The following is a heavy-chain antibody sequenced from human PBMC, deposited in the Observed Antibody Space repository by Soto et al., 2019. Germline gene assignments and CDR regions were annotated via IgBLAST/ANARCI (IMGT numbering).Heavy chain of an antibody. CDR3: ARDVVDHYFDY. V-gene: IGHV1-46*01. CDR1: GFTFSTNY. Sequence: QVQLVQSGAEVKTPGASVKISCKASGFTFSTNYMHWLRQAPGQGLEWMGIINPNDNSTTNAEKCQGRVTMTSDTSTSTVYMELSSLRSEDTAFYYCARDVVDHYFDYWGQGTLVTVSS. J-gene: IGHJ4*02. CDR2: INPNDNST.